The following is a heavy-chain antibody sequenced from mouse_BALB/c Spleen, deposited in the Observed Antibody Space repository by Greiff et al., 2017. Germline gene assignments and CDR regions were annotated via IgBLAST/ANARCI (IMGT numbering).Heavy chain of an antibody. CDR3: ARRGWDAYFDY. Sequence: EVQVVESGGGLVQPGGSLKLSCAASGFTFSSYTMSWVRQTPEKRLEWVAYISNGGGSTYYPDTVKGRFTISRDNAKNTLYLQMSSLKSEDTAMYYCARRGWDAYFDYWGQGTTLTVSS. V-gene: IGHV5-12-2*01. CDR1: GFTFSSYT. J-gene: IGHJ2*01. D-gene: IGHD4-1*01. CDR2: ISNGGGST.